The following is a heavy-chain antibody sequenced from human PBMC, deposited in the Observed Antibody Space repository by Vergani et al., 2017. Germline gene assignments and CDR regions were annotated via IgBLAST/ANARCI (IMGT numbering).Heavy chain of an antibody. D-gene: IGHD6-13*01. CDR3: ARDGRDSSSWYRGYWFDP. Sequence: EVQLVESGGGLVQPGGSLRLSCAASGFTFSSYEMNWVRQAPGKGLEWVSYISSSGSTIYYADSVKGRFTISRDNAKNSLYLQMNSLRAEDTAVYYCARDGRDSSSWYRGYWFDPWGQGTLVTVSS. CDR1: GFTFSSYE. J-gene: IGHJ5*02. CDR2: ISSSGSTI. V-gene: IGHV3-48*03.